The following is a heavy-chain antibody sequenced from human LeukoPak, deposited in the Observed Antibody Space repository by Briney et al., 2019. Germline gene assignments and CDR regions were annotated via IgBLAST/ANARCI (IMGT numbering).Heavy chain of an antibody. D-gene: IGHD6-13*01. CDR3: ARDHKIAAAGTNDY. CDR1: GFTFSSYS. CDR2: ISSSSSYI. V-gene: IGHV3-21*01. J-gene: IGHJ4*02. Sequence: GGSLRLSCAASGFTFSSYSMNWVRQAPGKGLEWVSSISSSSSYIYYADSVKGRFTISRDNAKNSLYLQMNSLRAEDTAVYYCARDHKIAAAGTNDYWGQGTLVTVSS.